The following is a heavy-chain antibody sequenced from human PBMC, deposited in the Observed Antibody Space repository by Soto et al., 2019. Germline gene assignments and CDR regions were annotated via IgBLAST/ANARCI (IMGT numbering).Heavy chain of an antibody. V-gene: IGHV4-4*02. CDR1: GGSISSSNW. CDR2: IYHSGST. CDR3: ARVPLTRSIAAPGNWFDP. Sequence: QVQLQESGPGLVKPSGTLSLTCAVSGGSISSSNWWSWVRQPPGKGLEWIGEIYHSGSTNYNPSLKSRVTISVDKSKNQFSLKLSSVTAADTAVYYCARVPLTRSIAAPGNWFDPWGQGTLVTVSS. D-gene: IGHD6-6*01. J-gene: IGHJ5*02.